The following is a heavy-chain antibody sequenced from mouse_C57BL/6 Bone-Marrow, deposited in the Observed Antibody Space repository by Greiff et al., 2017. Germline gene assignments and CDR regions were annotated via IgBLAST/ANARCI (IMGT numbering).Heavy chain of an antibody. J-gene: IGHJ3*01. CDR2: IDPSDSST. Sequence: VQLQQPGAELVMPGASVKLSCKASGYTFTSYWMHWVKQRPGQGLEWIGEIDPSDSSTNYNQKFKGKSTLTVDKSSSTAYMQLSSLTSEDSAVYYCARTYYYGSSSFAYWGQGTLVTVSA. V-gene: IGHV1-69*01. D-gene: IGHD1-1*01. CDR3: ARTYYYGSSSFAY. CDR1: GYTFTSYW.